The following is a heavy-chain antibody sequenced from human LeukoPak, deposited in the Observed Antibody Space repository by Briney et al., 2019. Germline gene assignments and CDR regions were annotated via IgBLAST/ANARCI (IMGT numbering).Heavy chain of an antibody. D-gene: IGHD6-13*01. CDR1: GGSFSGYY. CDR3: ARRGYSSSWYPNSYYYYMDV. CDR2: FNHSVST. Sequence: SETLSLTCAVYGGSFSGYYWSWIRQPPGKGLEWMGEFNHSVSTNYNPSLKSPVTISVDTSKNQFYLTLRSVTAADTAVYYCARRGYSSSWYPNSYYYYMDVWGKGTTVTVSS. J-gene: IGHJ6*03. V-gene: IGHV4-34*01.